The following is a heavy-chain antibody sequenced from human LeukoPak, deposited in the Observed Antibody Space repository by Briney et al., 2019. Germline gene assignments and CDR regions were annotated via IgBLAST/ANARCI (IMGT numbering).Heavy chain of an antibody. Sequence: GGSLRLSCAASRFTFSSYWMGWVRQPPGKGLEWVANIKKDGTEKYYVDPVKGRLTIARDNAKNSLYLQMNSLRAEDTAVFYCASMIMGAVDYWGQGTLVTVSS. CDR2: IKKDGTEK. CDR1: RFTFSSYW. J-gene: IGHJ4*02. D-gene: IGHD1-26*01. V-gene: IGHV3-7*01. CDR3: ASMIMGAVDY.